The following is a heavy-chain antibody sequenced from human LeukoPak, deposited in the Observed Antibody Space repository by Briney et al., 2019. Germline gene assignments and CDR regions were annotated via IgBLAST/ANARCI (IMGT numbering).Heavy chain of an antibody. D-gene: IGHD3-10*01. V-gene: IGHV3-74*03. CDR1: GFTFSYYW. J-gene: IGHJ3*02. Sequence: GGSLRLSCAASGFTFSYYWMHWVRQAPGGGLVWVSRINDDGRTTTYADSVKGRITISRDNAKNTLYLQMSSLRVEDTAVYYCARSGITMVGGASIGLLTFDIWGPGTMVTVSP. CDR3: ARSGITMVGGASIGLLTFDI. CDR2: INDDGRTT.